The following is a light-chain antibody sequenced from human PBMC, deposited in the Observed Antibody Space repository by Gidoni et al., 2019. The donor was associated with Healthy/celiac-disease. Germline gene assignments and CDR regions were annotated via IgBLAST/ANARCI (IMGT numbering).Light chain of an antibody. CDR2: CAS. CDR3: QQYYSTPHT. V-gene: IGKV4-1*01. CDR1: QSVLYSSNNKNY. Sequence: DIVMTQSPESLAVSLGERATIHCKSSQSVLYSSNNKNYLAWYQQKPGQPPKLLIYCASTRESGVPDRFSGSGSGTDFTLTISSLQAEDVAVYYCQQYYSTPHTFGQGTKLEIK. J-gene: IGKJ2*01.